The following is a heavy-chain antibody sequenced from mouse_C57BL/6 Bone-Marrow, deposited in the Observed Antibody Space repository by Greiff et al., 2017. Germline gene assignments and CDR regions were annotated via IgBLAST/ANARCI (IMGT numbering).Heavy chain of an antibody. J-gene: IGHJ4*01. CDR2: ISTLAYSI. CDR1: GFTFSDYG. Sequence: EVKVVESGGGLVQPGGSLKLSCAASGFTFSDYGMAWVRQAPRKGPEWVAFISTLAYSIYYADTVTGRFTISRETAKNTLYLERRSLRSEDTAMYYCARHGEYYDYGAMDYWGQGTSVTVSS. D-gene: IGHD2-4*01. CDR3: ARHGEYYDYGAMDY. V-gene: IGHV5-15*01.